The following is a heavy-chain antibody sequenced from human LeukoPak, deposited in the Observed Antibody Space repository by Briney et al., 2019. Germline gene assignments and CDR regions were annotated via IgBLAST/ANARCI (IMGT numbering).Heavy chain of an antibody. Sequence: GRSLRLSCAASGFTFSSYAMHWVRQAPGKGLEWVAVISYDGSNKYYADSVKGRFTTSRDNSKNTLYLQMNSLRAEDTAVYYCAKDLGYCSSTSCYLDYWGQGTLVTVSS. V-gene: IGHV3-30-3*01. CDR1: GFTFSSYA. J-gene: IGHJ4*02. CDR3: AKDLGYCSSTSCYLDY. D-gene: IGHD2-2*01. CDR2: ISYDGSNK.